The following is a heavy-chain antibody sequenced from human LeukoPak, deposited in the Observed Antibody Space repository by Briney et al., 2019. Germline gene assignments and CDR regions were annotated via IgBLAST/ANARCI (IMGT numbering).Heavy chain of an antibody. V-gene: IGHV3-30*18. CDR2: ISYDGSNK. D-gene: IGHD6-19*01. CDR3: AKDTIAVAGLADY. J-gene: IGHJ4*02. CDR1: GFTFSSYG. Sequence: GGSLRLSCAASGFTFSSYGMHWVRQAPGKGLEWVAVISYDGSNKYYADSVKGRFTISGDNSKNTLYLQMNSLRAEDTAVYYCAKDTIAVAGLADYWGQGTLVTVSS.